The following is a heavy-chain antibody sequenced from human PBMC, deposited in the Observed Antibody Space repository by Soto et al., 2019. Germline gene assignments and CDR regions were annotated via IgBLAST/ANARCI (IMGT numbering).Heavy chain of an antibody. Sequence: QVQLQESGPGLVKPSETLSLTCTVSGGSISSYYWSWIRQPPGKGLEWIGYIYYSGNTNYNPSLKSRLTISVDTSKNQFSLKLSSVTAADTAVYYCAGVYSGSFDYWGQGILVTVSS. J-gene: IGHJ4*02. D-gene: IGHD6-13*01. CDR1: GGSISSYY. CDR3: AGVYSGSFDY. V-gene: IGHV4-59*08. CDR2: IYYSGNT.